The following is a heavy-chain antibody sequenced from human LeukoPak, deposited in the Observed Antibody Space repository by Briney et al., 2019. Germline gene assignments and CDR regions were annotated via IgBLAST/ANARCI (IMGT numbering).Heavy chain of an antibody. CDR3: ARDLGYCSSTSCYGGLGDDY. V-gene: IGHV4-34*01. J-gene: IGHJ4*02. Sequence: SETLSLTCAVYGGSFSGYYWSWIRQPPGKGLEWIGEINHSGSTNYNPSLKSRVTISVDTSKNQFSLKLSSVTAADTAVYYCARDLGYCSSTSCYGGLGDDYWGQGTLVTVSS. CDR2: INHSGST. CDR1: GGSFSGYY. D-gene: IGHD2-2*01.